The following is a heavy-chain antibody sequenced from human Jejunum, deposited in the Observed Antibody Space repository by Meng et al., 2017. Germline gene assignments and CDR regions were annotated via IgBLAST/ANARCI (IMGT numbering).Heavy chain of an antibody. CDR2: ISTGSGYI. V-gene: IGHV3-21*06. CDR1: GFTFSTYT. J-gene: IGHJ4*02. Sequence: GESLKISCAASGFTFSTYTMHWVRQAPGKGLEWVSSISTGSGYIYQADSVKGRFTISRDNAKSSLYLQMNSLRAEDTAVYYCVRGAGWNGFSDYYFDYWGQGTLVTVSS. D-gene: IGHD3-3*01. CDR3: VRGAGWNGFSDYYFDY.